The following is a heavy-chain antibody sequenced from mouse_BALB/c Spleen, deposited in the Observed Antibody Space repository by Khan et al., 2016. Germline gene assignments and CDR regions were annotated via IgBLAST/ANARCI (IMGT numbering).Heavy chain of an antibody. D-gene: IGHD1-1*01. CDR2: INTNTGEP. CDR3: AEDCCGSNWFAY. V-gene: IGHV9-3*02. Sequence: QIQLVQSGPELKKPGETVKISCKASGYTFTNYGMNWVKQAPGKGLKWMGWINTNTGEPTYAEEFKGRFAFSLETSASTAYLQINSLTNEDQATDYGAEDCCGSNWFAYWGQGTLVTVSA. J-gene: IGHJ3*01. CDR1: GYTFTNYG.